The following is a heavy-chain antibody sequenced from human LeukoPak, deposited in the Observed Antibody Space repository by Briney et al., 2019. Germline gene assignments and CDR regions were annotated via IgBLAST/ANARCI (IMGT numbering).Heavy chain of an antibody. CDR3: ASESAGFGLIVVVPAAIDY. V-gene: IGHV3-30*01. J-gene: IGHJ4*02. D-gene: IGHD2-2*02. Sequence: PGGSLRLSCAASGFTFSSYAMRWVRQAPGKGLEWVAVISYDGSNRYYADSVKGRFTISRDNSKNTLYLQMNSLRAEDTAVYYCASESAGFGLIVVVPAAIDYWGQGTLVTVSS. CDR2: ISYDGSNR. CDR1: GFTFSSYA.